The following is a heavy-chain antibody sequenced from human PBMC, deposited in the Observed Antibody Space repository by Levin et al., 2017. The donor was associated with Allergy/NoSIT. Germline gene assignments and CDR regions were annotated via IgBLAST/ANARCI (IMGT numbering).Heavy chain of an antibody. J-gene: IGHJ4*02. CDR1: GFTFSSYA. CDR3: AKTPPGAKRGPITGNY. D-gene: IGHD5-24*01. Sequence: GGSLRLSCAASGFTFSSYAMSWVRQAPGKGLEWVSAISGSGGSTYYADSVKGRFTISRDNSKNTLYLQMNSLRAEDTAVYYCAKTPPGAKRGPITGNYWGQGTLVTVSS. CDR2: ISGSGGST. V-gene: IGHV3-23*01.